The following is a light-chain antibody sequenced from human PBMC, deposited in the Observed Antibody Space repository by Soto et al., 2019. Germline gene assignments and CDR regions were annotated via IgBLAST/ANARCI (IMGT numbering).Light chain of an antibody. CDR2: GAS. V-gene: IGKV3-15*01. CDR1: QSVRSN. CDR3: QQYNAWPRT. J-gene: IGKJ1*01. Sequence: EIVVTQSPATLSVSPGERATLSCRASQSVRSNLAWYQQKPGQAPRLLISGASTRATGIPARFSGSGSGTEFTLTITSLQSEDFAVYYCQQYNAWPRTFGQGTKVEIK.